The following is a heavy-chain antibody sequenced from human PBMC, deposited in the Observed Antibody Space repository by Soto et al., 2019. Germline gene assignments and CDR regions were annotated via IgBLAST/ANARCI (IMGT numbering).Heavy chain of an antibody. J-gene: IGHJ5*01. V-gene: IGHV1-3*04. CDR1: GYSFTDCA. CDR2: INTGNCNT. Sequence: QVQLVQSGAEVKQPGASVKVSCQVSGYSFTDCALHWVRQAPGQRLEWMGWINTGNCNTKYSDNFRGRVIFTRDTSASTAHMELSSLRSDDTAVYYCARASCILRGVISWFDSWGQGILVSVSS. D-gene: IGHD3-10*01. CDR3: ARASCILRGVISWFDS.